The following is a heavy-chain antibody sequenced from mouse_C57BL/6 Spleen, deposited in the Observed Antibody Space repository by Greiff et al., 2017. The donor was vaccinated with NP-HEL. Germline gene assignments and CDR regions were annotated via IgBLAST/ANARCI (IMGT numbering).Heavy chain of an antibody. J-gene: IGHJ4*01. CDR3: ARSGYDQGYAMDY. CDR1: GYTFTSYW. D-gene: IGHD3-1*01. CDR2: IYPGDGDT. V-gene: IGHV1-82*01. Sequence: VQLQQPGAELVKPGASVKLSCKASGYTFTSYWMNWVKQRPGKGLEWIGRIYPGDGDTNYNGKFKGKATLTADKSSSTAYMQLSSLTSEDSAVYFCARSGYDQGYAMDYWGQGTSVTVSS.